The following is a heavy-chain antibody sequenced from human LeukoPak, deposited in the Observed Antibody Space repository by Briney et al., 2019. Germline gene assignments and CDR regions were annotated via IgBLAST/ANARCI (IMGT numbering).Heavy chain of an antibody. J-gene: IGHJ4*02. CDR3: ARYGCSGGSCYPDY. V-gene: IGHV3-11*01. CDR1: GFTFSDYY. CDR2: VSSSGSTI. D-gene: IGHD2-15*01. Sequence: GGSLRLSCAASGFTFSDYYMSWIRQAPGKGLEWVSYVSSSGSTIYHADSVKGRFTISRDNAKNSLYLQMNSLRAEDTAVYYCARYGCSGGSCYPDYWGQGTLVTVSS.